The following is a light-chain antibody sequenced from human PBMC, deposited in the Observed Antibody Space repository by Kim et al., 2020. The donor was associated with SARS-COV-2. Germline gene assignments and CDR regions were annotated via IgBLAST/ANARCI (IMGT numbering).Light chain of an antibody. CDR1: QSVSSY. J-gene: IGKJ2*01. CDR3: QQRSNWPPT. Sequence: SLSPGERATRSCRASQSVSSYLAWYQQKPGQAPRLLIYDAYNRATGIPARFSGSGSGTDFTLTISSLEPEDFAVYYCQQRSNWPPTFGQGTKLEI. CDR2: DAY. V-gene: IGKV3-11*01.